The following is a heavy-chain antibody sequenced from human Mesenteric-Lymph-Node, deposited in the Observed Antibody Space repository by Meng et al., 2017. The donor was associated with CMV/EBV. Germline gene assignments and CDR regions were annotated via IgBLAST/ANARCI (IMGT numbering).Heavy chain of an antibody. D-gene: IGHD2-2*02. V-gene: IGHV3-30*19. CDR1: GFTFSSYG. Sequence: GGSLRLSCAASGFTFSSYGMHWVRQAPGKGLHWVAVVTYDGSNQFYADSVKGRFTVSRDNSKNTVYLQMNSLRPEDTAVYYCARDDVLLYSAFDVWGQGTMVTVSS. CDR3: ARDDVLLYSAFDV. CDR2: VTYDGSNQ. J-gene: IGHJ3*01.